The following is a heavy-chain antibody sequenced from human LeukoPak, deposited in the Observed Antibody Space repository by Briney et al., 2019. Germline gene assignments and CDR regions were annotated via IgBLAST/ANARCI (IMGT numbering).Heavy chain of an antibody. V-gene: IGHV4-59*01. J-gene: IGHJ4*02. Sequence: SETLSLTCTVSGGSISSYYWSWIRHPPGKGLECMGYIYYSGSTNYNPSLKSRVTISVDTSKNQFSLKLSSVTAADTAVYYCARGEGSGSYYSYFDYWGQGTLVTVSS. D-gene: IGHD1-26*01. CDR3: ARGEGSGSYYSYFDY. CDR1: GGSISSYY. CDR2: IYYSGST.